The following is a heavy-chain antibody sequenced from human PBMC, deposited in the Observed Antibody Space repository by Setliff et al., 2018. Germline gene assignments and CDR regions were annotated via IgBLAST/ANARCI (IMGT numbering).Heavy chain of an antibody. CDR1: GYTLTELS. D-gene: IGHD3-22*01. Sequence: ASVKVSCKVSGYTLTELSMHWVQQAPGKGLEWMGGFDPEDGETIYAQKFQGRVAMTEDTSTDTAYMELSSLGSEDTAVYYCAADYYDSSGYGYWGQGTLVTVSS. V-gene: IGHV1-24*01. CDR2: FDPEDGET. CDR3: AADYYDSSGYGY. J-gene: IGHJ4*02.